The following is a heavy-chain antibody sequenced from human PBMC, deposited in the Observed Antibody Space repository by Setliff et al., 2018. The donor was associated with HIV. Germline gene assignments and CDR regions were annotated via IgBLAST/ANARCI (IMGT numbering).Heavy chain of an antibody. CDR1: GYNFTDYD. V-gene: IGHV1-69*10. Sequence: GASVKVSCKASGYNFTDYDINWVRQAPGQGLAWMGGIIPIARIPNYAQKFQDRVTITADESTSTVYMEISSLTSEDTALYYCARGPLYGYDRGYFDYWGQGTLVTVSS. CDR3: ARGPLYGYDRGYFDY. CDR2: IIPIARIP. D-gene: IGHD5-12*01. J-gene: IGHJ4*02.